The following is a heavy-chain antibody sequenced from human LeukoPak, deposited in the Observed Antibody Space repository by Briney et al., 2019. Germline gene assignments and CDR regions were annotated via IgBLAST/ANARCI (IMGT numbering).Heavy chain of an antibody. CDR3: ARGVVVGAYYYYYYMDV. D-gene: IGHD2-2*01. CDR2: IYSGGST. Sequence: PGGSLRLSCAASGFTVSSNYMSWVRQAPGKGLEWVSIIYSGGSTYYADSVKGRFTISRDNSKNTLYLQMNSLRAEDTAVYYCARGVVVGAYYYYYYMDVWGKGTTVTISS. V-gene: IGHV3-53*01. CDR1: GFTVSSNY. J-gene: IGHJ6*03.